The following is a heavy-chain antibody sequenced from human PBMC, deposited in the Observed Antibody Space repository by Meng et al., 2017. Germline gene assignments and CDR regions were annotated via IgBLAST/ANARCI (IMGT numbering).Heavy chain of an antibody. V-gene: IGHV3-74*01. CDR2: INSDGSST. D-gene: IGHD3-10*01. CDR1: GFTFSSYW. Sequence: GESLKISCAASGFTFSSYWMHWVRQAPGKGLVWVSRINSDGSSTSYADSVKGRFTISRDNAKNTLYLQMNSLRAEDTAVYYCARGRRKLISAPADYWGQGTRVTVSS. J-gene: IGHJ4*01. CDR3: ARGRRKLISAPADY.